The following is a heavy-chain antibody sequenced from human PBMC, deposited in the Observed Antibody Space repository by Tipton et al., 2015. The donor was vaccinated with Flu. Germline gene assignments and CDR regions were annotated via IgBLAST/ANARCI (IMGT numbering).Heavy chain of an antibody. CDR2: VSYSGYA. V-gene: IGHV4-59*08. D-gene: IGHD1-26*01. CDR3: ARLRVGSSSVFDQ. CDR1: GDSIRTFH. Sequence: GLVKPSETLSVTCTVSGDSIRTFHWSWIRQSPGKGLEWIGDVSYSGYAKYNPSLDGRVTMSVDTSNNQFSLILSSVTAADTAVFYCARLRVGSSSVFDQWGQGTLVSVSS. J-gene: IGHJ4*02.